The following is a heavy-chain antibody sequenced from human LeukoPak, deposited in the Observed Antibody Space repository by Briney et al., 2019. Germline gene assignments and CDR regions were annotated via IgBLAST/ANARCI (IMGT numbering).Heavy chain of an antibody. CDR2: IYYTGST. D-gene: IGHD6-19*01. Sequence: SETLSLTCTVSGGSIDNYYLGWIRQPPGKGLEWIGNIYYTGSTYYNASLQSRVTISIDMSKNQFSLRLSSVTAADTAMYYCVKSGGYGLIDYWGQGTLVTVSS. V-gene: IGHV4-59*04. CDR1: GGSIDNYY. CDR3: VKSGGYGLIDY. J-gene: IGHJ4*02.